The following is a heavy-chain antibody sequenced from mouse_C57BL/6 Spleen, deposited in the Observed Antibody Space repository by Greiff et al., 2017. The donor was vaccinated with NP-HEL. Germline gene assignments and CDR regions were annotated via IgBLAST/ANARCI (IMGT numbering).Heavy chain of an antibody. Sequence: VQLQQSGPELVKPGASVKISCKASGYAFSSSWMNWVKQRPGKGLEWIGRIYPGDGDTNYNGKFKGKATLTADKSSSTAYMQLSSLTSEDSAVYFCARYGITTVVAPFDYWGQGTTLTVSS. J-gene: IGHJ2*01. CDR2: IYPGDGDT. CDR3: ARYGITTVVAPFDY. CDR1: GYAFSSSW. D-gene: IGHD1-1*01. V-gene: IGHV1-82*01.